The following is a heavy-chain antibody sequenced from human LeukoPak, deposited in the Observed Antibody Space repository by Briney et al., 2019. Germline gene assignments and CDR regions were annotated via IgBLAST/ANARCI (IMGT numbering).Heavy chain of an antibody. J-gene: IGHJ5*02. D-gene: IGHD3-3*01. CDR3: ARGAYYDFWSGYYGNWFDP. V-gene: IGHV1-69*13. Sequence: GASVKVSCKASGGTFSSYAISWVRQAPGQGLEWMGGIIPIFGTANYAQKFQGRVTITADESTSTAYMELRSLRSDDTAVYYCARGAYYDFWSGYYGNWFDPWGQGTLVTVSS. CDR2: IIPIFGTA. CDR1: GGTFSSYA.